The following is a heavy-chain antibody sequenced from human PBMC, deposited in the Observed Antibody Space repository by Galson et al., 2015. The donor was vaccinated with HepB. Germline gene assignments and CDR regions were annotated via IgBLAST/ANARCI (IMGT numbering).Heavy chain of an antibody. CDR3: ARLVSGSLGERHFDY. D-gene: IGHD3-10*01. CDR2: IYPSDSDT. V-gene: IGHV5-51*01. J-gene: IGHJ4*02. Sequence: QSGAEVKKPGESLKISCKGSGYRFTSHWIGWVRQMPGKGLEWMGIIYPSDSDTRYSPSFQGQVTISADKSISTAYLQWSSLKASDTAMYYCARLVSGSLGERHFDYWGQGTLVTVSS. CDR1: GYRFTSHW.